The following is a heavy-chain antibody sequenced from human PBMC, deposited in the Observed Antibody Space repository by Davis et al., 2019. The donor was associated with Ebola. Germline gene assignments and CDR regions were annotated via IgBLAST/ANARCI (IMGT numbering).Heavy chain of an antibody. CDR3: AKDFRAATMIVVVIGDAFDI. CDR1: GFTFRSYA. V-gene: IGHV3-23*01. J-gene: IGHJ3*02. D-gene: IGHD3-22*01. Sequence: GGSLRLSCAAPGFTFRSYAMSWLRQAPGKGLEWVSAISGSGGSTYYADSVKGRFTISRDNSKNTLYLQMNSLRAEDTAVYYCAKDFRAATMIVVVIGDAFDIWGQGTMVTVSS. CDR2: ISGSGGST.